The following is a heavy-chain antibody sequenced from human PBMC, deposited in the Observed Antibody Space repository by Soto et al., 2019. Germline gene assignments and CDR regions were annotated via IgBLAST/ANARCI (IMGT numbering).Heavy chain of an antibody. CDR2: MNPDSGHA. V-gene: IGHV1-8*01. Sequence: ASVKVSCKASGYTFTNSDINWVRQAPGQGLEWMGWMNPDSGHAAYAQKFQGRVTLTTSTSTSTVYMEMRSLGSEDTAVYYCARKPHCSGGICYYGLDNWGQGTLVTVSS. D-gene: IGHD2-15*01. CDR1: GYTFTNSD. J-gene: IGHJ4*02. CDR3: ARKPHCSGGICYYGLDN.